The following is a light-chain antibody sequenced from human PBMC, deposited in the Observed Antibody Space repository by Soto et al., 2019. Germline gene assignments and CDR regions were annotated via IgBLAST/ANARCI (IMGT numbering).Light chain of an antibody. V-gene: IGLV2-14*03. CDR1: SSDVGGYNY. J-gene: IGLJ2*01. CDR3: SSYTSSSTRDVV. CDR2: DVS. Sequence: QSALTQPASVSGSPGQSITISCTGTSSDVGGYNYVSWYQHHPGKAPKLMIYDVSNRPSGVSYRFSGSKSCNTASLTISGLQAEDEADYYCSSYTSSSTRDVVFGGGTKLTVL.